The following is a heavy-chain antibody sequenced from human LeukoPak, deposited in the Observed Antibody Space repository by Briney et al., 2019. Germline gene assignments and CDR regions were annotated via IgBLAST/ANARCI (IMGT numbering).Heavy chain of an antibody. V-gene: IGHV3-53*04. D-gene: IGHD3-22*01. CDR1: GFTVSSNY. CDR3: ANWNTPYYYDSSGFKYNWFDP. J-gene: IGHJ5*02. CDR2: IYSGGST. Sequence: PGGSLRLSCAASGFTVSSNYMSWVRQAPGKGLEWVSVIYSGGSTYYADSVKGRFTISRHNSKNTLYLQMNSLRAEDTAVYYCANWNTPYYYDSSGFKYNWFDPWGQGTLVTVSS.